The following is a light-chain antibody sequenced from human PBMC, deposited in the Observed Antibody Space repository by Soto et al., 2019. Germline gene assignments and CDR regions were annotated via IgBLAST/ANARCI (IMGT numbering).Light chain of an antibody. Sequence: IQMTQSPSALSASVGDRVTLTCRASESISTWLAWYQQKPGKAPKLLIYDAYNLRSGVPSRFSGSGSGTEFTLTISSLQPDAFATYYCQQYNSYWTFGQGTKVEI. CDR3: QQYNSYWT. J-gene: IGKJ1*01. CDR1: ESISTW. V-gene: IGKV1-5*01. CDR2: DAY.